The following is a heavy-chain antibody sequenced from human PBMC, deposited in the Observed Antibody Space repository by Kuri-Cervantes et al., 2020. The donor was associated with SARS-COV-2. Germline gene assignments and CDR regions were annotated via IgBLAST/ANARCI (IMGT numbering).Heavy chain of an antibody. D-gene: IGHD3-16*01. Sequence: GGSLRLSCTAPGFAFSNYWISLVRQAPGKGLEWVSVICSGGSSTYYADSVKGRFTISRDNSKNTLYLQMNSLRAEDTAVYYCAKLREEAGYYYGMDVWGQGTTVTVSS. CDR1: GFAFSNYW. J-gene: IGHJ6*02. CDR2: ICSGGSST. CDR3: AKLREEAGYYYGMDV. V-gene: IGHV3-23*03.